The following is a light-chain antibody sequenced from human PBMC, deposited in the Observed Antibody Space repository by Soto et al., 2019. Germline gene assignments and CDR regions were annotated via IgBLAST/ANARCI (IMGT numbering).Light chain of an antibody. J-gene: IGLJ1*01. CDR3: LVIFTGVGEV. Sequence: QAVVTQEPSLTVSPGGTVSLTCGSSTGAVTSGHWPHWFQLKPGQAPRTLIDDTSNQHSWTPARFSGSLLGGKAALTLSGAQPEDEADYYFLVIFTGVGEVFGTWTKLTVL. V-gene: IGLV7-46*01. CDR2: DTS. CDR1: TGAVTSGHW.